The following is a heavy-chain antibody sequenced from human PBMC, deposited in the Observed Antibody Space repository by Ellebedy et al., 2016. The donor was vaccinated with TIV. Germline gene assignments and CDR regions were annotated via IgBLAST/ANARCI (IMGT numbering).Heavy chain of an antibody. V-gene: IGHV3-48*04. Sequence: GESLKISCTASGFTFSNNSMNWVRQAPGKGLEWLSYIGQGSSVIFYADSVKGRFTISRDNAKNSLYLQMNGLRVEDTAVYYCARHIGSQWFDYWGQGTLVSVSS. CDR2: IGQGSSVI. J-gene: IGHJ5*01. CDR3: ARHIGSQWFDY. D-gene: IGHD6-25*01. CDR1: GFTFSNNS.